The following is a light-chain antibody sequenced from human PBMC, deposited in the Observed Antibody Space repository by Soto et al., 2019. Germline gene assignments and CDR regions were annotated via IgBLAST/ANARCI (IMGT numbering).Light chain of an antibody. CDR1: SSDVGGYYY. CDR2: EVS. J-gene: IGLJ1*01. Sequence: QLVLTQPASVSGSPGQSITISCTGTSSDVGGYYYVSWYQHHPGKAPKLMIYEVSNRPSGVSNRFSGSKSGNTASLTISGLQAEDEADYYCSSYTSSSTQVFGTGTKLTVL. CDR3: SSYTSSSTQV. V-gene: IGLV2-14*01.